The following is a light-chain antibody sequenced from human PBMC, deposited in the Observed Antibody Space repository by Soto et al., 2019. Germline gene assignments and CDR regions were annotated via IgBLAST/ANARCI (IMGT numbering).Light chain of an antibody. CDR2: LGS. CDR3: MQALQTPWT. Sequence: DIVMTQSPLSLPVTPGEPASISCRSSQSLLHSNGYNYLDWYLQKPGQSPQLLIYLGSNRASGVPDRFSGSGSGTDFTLKISRVEAEDVGVIYCMQALQTPWTFGQRTKV. V-gene: IGKV2-28*01. CDR1: QSLLHSNGYNY. J-gene: IGKJ1*01.